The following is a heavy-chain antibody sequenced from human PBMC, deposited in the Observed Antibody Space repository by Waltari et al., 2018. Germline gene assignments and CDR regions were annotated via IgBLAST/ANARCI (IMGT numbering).Heavy chain of an antibody. CDR2: IWYDGSNK. CDR1: GFTFSSYG. CDR3: ARDTWCSGGSCYSGGLDY. V-gene: IGHV3-33*01. J-gene: IGHJ4*02. Sequence: QVQLVESGGGVVQPGRSLRLSCAASGFTFSSYGMHWVRQAPGKGLEWVAVIWYDGSNKYNADSVKGRFTISRDNSKNTLYLQMNSLRAEDTAVYYCARDTWCSGGSCYSGGLDYWGQGTLVTVSS. D-gene: IGHD2-15*01.